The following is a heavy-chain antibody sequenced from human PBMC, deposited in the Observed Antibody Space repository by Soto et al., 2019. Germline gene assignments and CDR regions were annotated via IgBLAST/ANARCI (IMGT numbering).Heavy chain of an antibody. D-gene: IGHD2-2*01. CDR2: INPSGGST. CDR3: ARDAIPRRVVVPHGVDY. V-gene: IGHV1-46*03. J-gene: IGHJ4*02. CDR1: GYTFTSYY. Sequence: ASVKVSCKASGYTFTSYYMHWVRQAPGQGLEWMGIINPSGGSTSYAQKFQGRVTMTRDTSTSTVYMELSSLRSEDTAVYYCARDAIPRRVVVPHGVDYWGQGTLVTVSS.